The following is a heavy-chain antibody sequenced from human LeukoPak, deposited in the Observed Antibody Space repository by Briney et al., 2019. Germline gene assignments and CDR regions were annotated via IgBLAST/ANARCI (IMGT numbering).Heavy chain of an antibody. CDR1: GFTFSSYS. CDR2: ISSSSSYI. V-gene: IGHV3-21*01. J-gene: IGHJ6*02. Sequence: GGSLRLSCAASGFTFSSYSMNWVRQAPGKGLEWVSSISSSSSYIYYADSVKGRFTISRDNAKNSLYLQMNSLRAEDTAVYYCARDGYCSSTSCYDHYYYGMDVWGQGTTVTVSS. CDR3: ARDGYCSSTSCYDHYYYGMDV. D-gene: IGHD2-2*01.